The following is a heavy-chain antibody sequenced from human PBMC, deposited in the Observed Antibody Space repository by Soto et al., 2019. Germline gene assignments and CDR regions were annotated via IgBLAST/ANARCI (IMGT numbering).Heavy chain of an antibody. J-gene: IGHJ6*02. V-gene: IGHV1-69*13. CDR2: IIPTFGTA. Sequence: SVKVSCKASGGTFSSYAISWVRQAPGQGLEWMGGIIPTFGTANYAQKFQGRVTITADESTSTAYMELSSLRSEDTAVYYCAREGSSWSNYYYGMDVWGQGTTVTVSS. D-gene: IGHD6-13*01. CDR3: AREGSSWSNYYYGMDV. CDR1: GGTFSSYA.